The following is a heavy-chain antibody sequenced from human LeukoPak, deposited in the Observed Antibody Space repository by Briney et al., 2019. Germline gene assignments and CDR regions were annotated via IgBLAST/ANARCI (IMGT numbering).Heavy chain of an antibody. V-gene: IGHV4-59*01. D-gene: IGHD1-26*01. CDR3: ARTKGEWEPPHY. Sequence: SETLSLTCTVSGGSISSYYWSWIRQPPGKGLEWIGYIYYSGGTNYNPSLKSRVTISVDTSKNQFSLKLSSVTAADTAVYYCARTKGEWEPPHYWGQGTLVTVSS. CDR1: GGSISSYY. J-gene: IGHJ4*02. CDR2: IYYSGGT.